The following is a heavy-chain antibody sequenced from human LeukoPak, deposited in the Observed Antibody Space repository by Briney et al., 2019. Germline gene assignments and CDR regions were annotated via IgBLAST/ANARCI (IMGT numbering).Heavy chain of an antibody. J-gene: IGHJ5*02. Sequence: GGSLRLSCEASGFTLTKYAMSWVRQAPGKGLEWVSGISGIGGDTYHADSVKGRFTISRDNAKNSLYLQMNSLRAEDTAVYYCAREGSLNWFDPWGQGTLVIVSS. D-gene: IGHD1-26*01. V-gene: IGHV3-23*01. CDR1: GFTLTKYA. CDR2: ISGIGGDT. CDR3: AREGSLNWFDP.